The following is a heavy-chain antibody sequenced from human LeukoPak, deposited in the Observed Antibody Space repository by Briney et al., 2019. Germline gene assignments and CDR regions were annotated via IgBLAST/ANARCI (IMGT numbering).Heavy chain of an antibody. CDR2: IYYSGST. D-gene: IGHD3-3*01. J-gene: IGHJ5*02. V-gene: IGHV4-61*05. CDR3: ARASIYDFWSGYRWFDP. CDR1: GGSISSTSYY. Sequence: SETLSLTCTASGGSISSTSYYWSWIRQPPGKGLEWIGYIYYSGSTNYNPSLKSRVTISVDTSKNQFSLKLSSVTAADTAVYYCARASIYDFWSGYRWFDPWGQGTLVTVSS.